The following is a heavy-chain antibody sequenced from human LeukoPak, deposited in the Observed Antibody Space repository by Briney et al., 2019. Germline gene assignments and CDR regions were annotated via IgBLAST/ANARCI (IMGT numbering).Heavy chain of an antibody. Sequence: GGSLRLSCAASGFTFSSYSMSWVRQAPGEGLEWVANIKQDGSEKYYVDSVKGRFTISRDNAKNSLFLQMNSLRAEDTAVYYCVRRYYYGSGSYAFDYWGQGTLVTVSS. J-gene: IGHJ4*02. D-gene: IGHD3-10*01. CDR3: VRRYYYGSGSYAFDY. CDR2: IKQDGSEK. V-gene: IGHV3-7*01. CDR1: GFTFSSYS.